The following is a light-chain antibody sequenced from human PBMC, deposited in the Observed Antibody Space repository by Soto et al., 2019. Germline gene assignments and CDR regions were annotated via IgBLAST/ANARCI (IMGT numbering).Light chain of an antibody. CDR2: DAS. J-gene: IGKJ1*01. V-gene: IGKV1-5*01. CDR3: QQYKSYWT. Sequence: DIQMTQSPSTLSASVGDRVTITCRARQSISEWLAWYQQKPGKAPKLLVYDASILESGVPSRFSGSGAGTEFTLTISTLQPDDFAAYYCQQYKSYWTFGQGTKVEIK. CDR1: QSISEW.